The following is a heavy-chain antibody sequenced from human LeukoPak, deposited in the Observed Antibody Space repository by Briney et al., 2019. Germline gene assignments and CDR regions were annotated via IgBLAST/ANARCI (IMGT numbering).Heavy chain of an antibody. D-gene: IGHD4-17*01. CDR1: GFTLSSYW. Sequence: PGGSLRLSCAASGFTLSSYWMHWVRQAAGKGLVWVSRINRDGRSTSYVDSVRGRFRISRDNAKNTLFLQMSSLRAEDTGVYYCSKDHTGPQDSWGQGTLVTVSS. V-gene: IGHV3-74*01. J-gene: IGHJ4*02. CDR2: INRDGRST. CDR3: SKDHTGPQDS.